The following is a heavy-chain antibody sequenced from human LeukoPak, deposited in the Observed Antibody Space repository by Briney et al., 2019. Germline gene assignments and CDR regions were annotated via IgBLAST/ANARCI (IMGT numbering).Heavy chain of an antibody. CDR3: ARLSGYSYGFDY. J-gene: IGHJ4*02. V-gene: IGHV1-2*06. CDR2: INPNSGGT. Sequence: ASVKVSCKASGYTFTGYYMHWVGQAPGQGLEWMGRINPNSGGTNYAQKFQGRVTMTRDTSISTAYMELSRLRSDDTAVYYCARLSGYSYGFDYWGQGTLVTVSS. CDR1: GYTFTGYY. D-gene: IGHD5-18*01.